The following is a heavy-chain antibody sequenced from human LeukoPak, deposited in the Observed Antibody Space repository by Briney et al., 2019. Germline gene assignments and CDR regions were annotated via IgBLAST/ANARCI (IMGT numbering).Heavy chain of an antibody. CDR2: IYPGDSDT. V-gene: IGHV5-51*01. CDR3: AIFDFLFGEIDNWFDP. Sequence: KSGESLKISCKGSGYNFTIYWIGWVRLMPGKGLEWMGIIYPGDSDTRYSPSFQGQVTISADKSISTAYLQWSSLKASDTAMYYCAIFDFLFGEIDNWFDPWGQGTQVTVSS. D-gene: IGHD3-16*01. J-gene: IGHJ5*02. CDR1: GYNFTIYW.